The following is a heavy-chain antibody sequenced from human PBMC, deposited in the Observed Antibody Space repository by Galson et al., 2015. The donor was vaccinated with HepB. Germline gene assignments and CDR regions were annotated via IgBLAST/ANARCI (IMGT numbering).Heavy chain of an antibody. CDR3: AKDLRTVTSGFPDY. J-gene: IGHJ4*02. V-gene: IGHV3-23*01. D-gene: IGHD4-17*01. CDR2: ISGGGSST. CDR1: GFTFDDYA. Sequence: SLRLSCAASGFTFDDYAMHWARQAPGKGLEWVSAISGGGSSTYYADSVKGRFTISRDNPKNTLYLQMTSLKAEDTAVYYCAKDLRTVTSGFPDYWGQGTLVTVSA.